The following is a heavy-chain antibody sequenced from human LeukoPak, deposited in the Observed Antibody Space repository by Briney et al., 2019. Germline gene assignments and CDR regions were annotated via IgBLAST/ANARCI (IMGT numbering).Heavy chain of an antibody. CDR3: AGGSSGWYDFDY. CDR1: GFTFSSYA. CDR2: ISGSGGST. V-gene: IGHV3-23*01. Sequence: GRSLRLSCAASGFTFSSYAMSWVRQAPGKGLEWVSAISGSGGSTYYADSVKGRFTISRDNSKNTLYLQMNSLRAEDTAVYYCAGGSSGWYDFDYWGQGTLVTVSS. J-gene: IGHJ4*02. D-gene: IGHD6-19*01.